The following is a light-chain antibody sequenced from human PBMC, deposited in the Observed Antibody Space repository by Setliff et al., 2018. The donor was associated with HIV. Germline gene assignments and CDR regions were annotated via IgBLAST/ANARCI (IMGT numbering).Light chain of an antibody. V-gene: IGLV3-21*04. J-gene: IGLJ2*01. CDR1: NIGSKS. Sequence: SYELTQPPSVSVAPGKTARITCGGNNIGSKSVHWYQRKPGQAPVVVIYYDSDRPSGIPERFSGSNSGNTATLTISRVEAGDEADYYCQVWDTSRDHGVFGGGTQLTVL. CDR3: QVWDTSRDHGV. CDR2: YDS.